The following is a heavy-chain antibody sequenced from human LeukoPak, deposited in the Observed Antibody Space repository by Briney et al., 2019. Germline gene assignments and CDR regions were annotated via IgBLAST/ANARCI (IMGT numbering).Heavy chain of an antibody. V-gene: IGHV3-23*01. J-gene: IGHJ5*02. D-gene: IGHD3-22*01. CDR2: ISGSGGST. Sequence: GGSLRLSCAASGFTFSSYAMSWVRQAPGKGLEWVSAISGSGGSTYYADSVKGRFTISRDNSKNTLYLQMNSLRAEDTAVYYCSQSPYYYDSSGSRFDPWGQGTLVTGSS. CDR3: SQSPYYYDSSGSRFDP. CDR1: GFTFSSYA.